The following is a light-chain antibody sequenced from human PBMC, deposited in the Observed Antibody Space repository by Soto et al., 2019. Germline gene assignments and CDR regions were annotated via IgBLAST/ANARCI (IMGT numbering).Light chain of an antibody. Sequence: QSALTQPPSASGSPGQSVTISCTGTSSDVGDYNYVSWYQQHPGKAPRLMIYEVTKRPSGVPHCFSGSKSGNTASLTVSGLQAEDEADYYCSSYAGSNNLVFGGGTKVTVL. CDR1: SSDVGDYNY. CDR2: EVT. V-gene: IGLV2-8*01. CDR3: SSYAGSNNLV. J-gene: IGLJ2*01.